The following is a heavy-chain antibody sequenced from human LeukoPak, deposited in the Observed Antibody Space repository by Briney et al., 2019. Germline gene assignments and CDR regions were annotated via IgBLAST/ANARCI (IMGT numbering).Heavy chain of an antibody. CDR1: GFTFSNAW. V-gene: IGHV3-15*01. CDR2: IKSKTDGGTT. D-gene: IGHD2-15*01. J-gene: IGHJ4*02. Sequence: GGSLRLSCAASGFTFSNAWMSWVRQAPGKGLEWVGRIKSKTDGGTTDYAAPVKGRFTISRDDSRNTLYLQMNSLKTEDTAVYYCTTELRGGYFDYWGQGTLVTVSP. CDR3: TTELRGGYFDY.